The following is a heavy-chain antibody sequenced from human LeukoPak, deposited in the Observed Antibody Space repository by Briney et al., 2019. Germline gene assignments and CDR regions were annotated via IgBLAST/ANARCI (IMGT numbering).Heavy chain of an antibody. Sequence: SETLCLTCAVSGVSFSGYYRSWIRQPPGKGLEWVWEINHSGSTKYNTSPKSRVSISVNTSTNQFSLKLRSVTPADTPVYYCAGANQQLFAFDIWGQRTMVSV. D-gene: IGHD2-2*01. CDR3: AGANQQLFAFDI. CDR2: INHSGST. J-gene: IGHJ3*02. V-gene: IGHV4-34*01. CDR1: GVSFSGYY.